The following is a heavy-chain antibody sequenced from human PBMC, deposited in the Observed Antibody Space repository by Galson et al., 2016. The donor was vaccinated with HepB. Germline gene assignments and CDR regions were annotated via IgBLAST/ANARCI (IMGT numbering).Heavy chain of an antibody. CDR3: ARSLGWYFDV. Sequence: SLRLSCAASGFTFDNYTMNWLRQAPGKGLEWVSSVSHSSTYVYYADSVQGRFTISRDNAKHSLYLEMNSLRVEDTAVFYCARSLGWYFDVWGRGTPVTVSS. V-gene: IGHV3-21*01. CDR1: GFTFDNYT. CDR2: VSHSSTYV. J-gene: IGHJ2*01. D-gene: IGHD6-6*01.